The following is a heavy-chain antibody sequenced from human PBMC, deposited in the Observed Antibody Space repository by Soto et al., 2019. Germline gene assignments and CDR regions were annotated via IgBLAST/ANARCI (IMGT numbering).Heavy chain of an antibody. D-gene: IGHD6-13*01. CDR3: TRVLAALGNRWYFDL. CDR1: GGSISRSNW. J-gene: IGHJ2*01. V-gene: IGHV4-4*02. CDR2: IYHSGNT. Sequence: QVQLQESGPGLVKPSGTLSVTCAVSGGSISRSNWWSWVRQPPGKGLEWFGEIYHSGNTNYNPSLKSRVTISVDKSNNQFSLNLTSVTAADTAVYYCTRVLAALGNRWYFDLWGRGTLVSVSS.